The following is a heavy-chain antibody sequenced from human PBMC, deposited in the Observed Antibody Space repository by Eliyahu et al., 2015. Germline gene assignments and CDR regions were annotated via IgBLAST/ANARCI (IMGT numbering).Heavy chain of an antibody. J-gene: IGHJ4*02. D-gene: IGHD2-2*02. CDR1: XFTFSSYS. Sequence: EVQLVESGGGLVKPGGSLRLSCAASXFTFSSYSMXWVRQAPGKGLEWVSSISSSSSYIYYADSVKGRFTISRDNAKNSLYLQMNSLRAEDTAVYYCARDSYTGPYYYFDYWGQGTLVTVSS. CDR3: ARDSYTGPYYYFDY. CDR2: ISSSSSYI. V-gene: IGHV3-21*01.